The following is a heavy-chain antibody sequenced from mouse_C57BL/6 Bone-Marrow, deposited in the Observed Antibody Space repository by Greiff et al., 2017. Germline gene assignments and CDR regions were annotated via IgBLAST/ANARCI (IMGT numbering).Heavy chain of an antibody. V-gene: IGHV1-81*01. Sequence: QVQLQQSGPELARPGASVKLSCKASGYTFTSYGISWVKQRTGQGLEWIGEIYPRSGNTYYNEKFKGKATLTADKSSSTAYMELRSLTSEDSAVYFCARRLRRAWFAYWGQGTLVTVSA. CDR2: IYPRSGNT. J-gene: IGHJ3*01. D-gene: IGHD2-4*01. CDR3: ARRLRRAWFAY. CDR1: GYTFTSYG.